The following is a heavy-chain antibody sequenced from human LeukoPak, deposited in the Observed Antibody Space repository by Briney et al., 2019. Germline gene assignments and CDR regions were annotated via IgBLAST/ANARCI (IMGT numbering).Heavy chain of an antibody. V-gene: IGHV4-4*07. CDR3: ARRGLRYFDWLFRGRNWFDP. D-gene: IGHD3-9*01. Sequence: SETLSLTCTVSGGSISSYYWSWIRQPAGKGLEWIGRIYTSGSTNYNPSLKSRVTMSVDTSKNQFSLKLSSVTAADTAVYYCARRGLRYFDWLFRGRNWFDPWGQGTLVTVSS. CDR2: IYTSGST. CDR1: GGSISSYY. J-gene: IGHJ5*02.